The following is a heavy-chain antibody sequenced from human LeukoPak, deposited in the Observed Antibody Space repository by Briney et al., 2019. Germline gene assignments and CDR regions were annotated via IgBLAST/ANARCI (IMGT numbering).Heavy chain of an antibody. V-gene: IGHV3-48*03. CDR1: GFXFSSYE. CDR2: ISSGGSTI. Sequence: PGGSLRLSCAASGFXFSSYEMNWVRQAPGKGLEWVSYISSGGSTIYYADSVKGRFTISRDNAKNSLYLQMNSLRAEDTAVYYCARVRDGSQDYWGQGTLVTVPS. J-gene: IGHJ4*02. CDR3: ARVRDGSQDY. D-gene: IGHD5-24*01.